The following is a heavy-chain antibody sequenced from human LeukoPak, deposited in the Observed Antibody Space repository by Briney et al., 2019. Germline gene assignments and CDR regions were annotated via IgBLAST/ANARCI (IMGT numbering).Heavy chain of an antibody. Sequence: SETLSLTCTVSGASISSYYWSWIRQPPGKGLEWIGYIYYSGSTNYNPSLKSRVTISVDTSKNPFSLKLSSVTAADTAVYYCVGMVTAIIFDYWGQGTLVTVSS. D-gene: IGHD2-21*02. J-gene: IGHJ4*02. V-gene: IGHV4-59*01. CDR1: GASISSYY. CDR2: IYYSGST. CDR3: VGMVTAIIFDY.